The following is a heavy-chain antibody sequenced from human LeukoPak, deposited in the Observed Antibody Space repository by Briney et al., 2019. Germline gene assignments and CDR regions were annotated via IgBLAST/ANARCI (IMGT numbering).Heavy chain of an antibody. CDR1: GFTFSSFS. CDR3: ARDPGGDYGLDY. J-gene: IGHJ4*02. V-gene: IGHV3-33*08. Sequence: PGGSLRLSCAASGFTFSSFSMNWVRQAAGKGLEWVALIWYDGNNEYYADSVKGRFTISRDNSKNTVYLQMNSLRAEDTAVYSCARDPGGDYGLDYWGQGTLVTVSS. D-gene: IGHD4-17*01. CDR2: IWYDGNNE.